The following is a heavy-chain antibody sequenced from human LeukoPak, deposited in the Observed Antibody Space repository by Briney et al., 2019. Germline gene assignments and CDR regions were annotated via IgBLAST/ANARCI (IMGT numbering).Heavy chain of an antibody. CDR2: ISVSGGST. V-gene: IGHV3-23*01. CDR3: AKDMSTSDNWFGIFDY. CDR1: GFTFSTYA. J-gene: IGHJ4*02. D-gene: IGHD1-1*01. Sequence: GGSLRLSCAASGFTFSTYAMSWVRQAPGKGLEWVSGISVSGGSTYYAGSVKGRFTISRDNAKNTLYLQMNSLRAEDTALYYCAKDMSTSDNWFGIFDYWGQGTLVTVSS.